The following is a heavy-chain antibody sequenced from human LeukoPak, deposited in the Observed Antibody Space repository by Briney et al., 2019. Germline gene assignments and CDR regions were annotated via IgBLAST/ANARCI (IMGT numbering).Heavy chain of an antibody. Sequence: GGSLRLSCAASGFTFSSYEMNWVRQAPGKGLEWVSYISSSSSTIYYADSVKGRFTISRDNAKNSLYLQMNSLRAEDTAVYYCARDLGITMVRGVIVYYYGMDVWGQGTTVTVSS. J-gene: IGHJ6*02. CDR1: GFTFSSYE. V-gene: IGHV3-48*03. D-gene: IGHD3-10*01. CDR2: ISSSSSTI. CDR3: ARDLGITMVRGVIVYYYGMDV.